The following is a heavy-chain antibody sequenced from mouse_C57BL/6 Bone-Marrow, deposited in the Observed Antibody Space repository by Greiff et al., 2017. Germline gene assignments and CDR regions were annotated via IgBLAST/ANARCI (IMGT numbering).Heavy chain of an antibody. D-gene: IGHD6-1*01. J-gene: IGHJ3*01. Sequence: QVQLQQPGAELVMPGASVKLSCKASGYTFTSYWMHWVKQRPGQGLEWIGEIDPSDSYPNSNQKFKGKSTLTVDKSSSTAYMQLSSLTSEDSAVYYCALAAPWFAYWGQGTLVTVSA. V-gene: IGHV1-69*01. CDR3: ALAAPWFAY. CDR1: GYTFTSYW. CDR2: IDPSDSYP.